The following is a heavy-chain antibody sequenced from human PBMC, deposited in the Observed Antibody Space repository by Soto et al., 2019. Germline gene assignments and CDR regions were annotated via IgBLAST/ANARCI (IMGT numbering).Heavy chain of an antibody. Sequence: QVQLVQSGAEVKKPGASVKVSCKASGYTFTGYYMHWVRQAPGQGLEWMGWINPNSGGTNYAQKFQGWVTMTRDTSISTAYMELSRLRSDDTAVYYCARELDCSGGSCYEYFDYWGQGTLVTVSS. CDR3: ARELDCSGGSCYEYFDY. J-gene: IGHJ4*02. V-gene: IGHV1-2*04. CDR1: GYTFTGYY. D-gene: IGHD2-15*01. CDR2: INPNSGGT.